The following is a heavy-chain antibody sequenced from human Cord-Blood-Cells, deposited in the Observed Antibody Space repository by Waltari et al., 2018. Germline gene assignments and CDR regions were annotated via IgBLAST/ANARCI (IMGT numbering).Heavy chain of an antibody. Sequence: QVQLVQSGAEVKKPGASVKVSCKVSGYTLTELSMHWGRQAPGKGLEWMGGFGPEDGETIYAQKFQGRVTMTEDTSTDTAYMELSSLRSEDTAVYYCATLFLRYSSSWVDYWGQGTLVTVSS. V-gene: IGHV1-24*01. CDR2: FGPEDGET. J-gene: IGHJ4*02. CDR1: GYTLTELS. CDR3: ATLFLRYSSSWVDY. D-gene: IGHD6-13*01.